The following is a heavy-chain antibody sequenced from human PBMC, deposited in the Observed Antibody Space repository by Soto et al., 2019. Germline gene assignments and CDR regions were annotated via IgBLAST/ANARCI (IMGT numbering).Heavy chain of an antibody. Sequence: GASVKVSCKVSGYTLTELSMHWVRQAPGKGLEWMGGFDPEDGETIYAQKFQGRVTMTEDTSTDTAYMELSSLRSEDTAVYYCATCPPGYGSRSYYDGMDVWGQGTTVTVSS. J-gene: IGHJ6*02. CDR1: GYTLTELS. D-gene: IGHD3-10*01. V-gene: IGHV1-24*01. CDR2: FDPEDGET. CDR3: ATCPPGYGSRSYYDGMDV.